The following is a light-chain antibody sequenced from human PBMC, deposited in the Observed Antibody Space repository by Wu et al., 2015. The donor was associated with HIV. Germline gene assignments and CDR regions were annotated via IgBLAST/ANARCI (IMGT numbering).Light chain of an antibody. Sequence: EIVMTQSPATLSVSPGERATLSCRASQSLGSDLAWYQQKPGQSPRLLMYGASTRDNGIPARFSGTGSGTDFTLTISRVEPEDFAVYYCQQYGISPWTFGQGTKVEIK. V-gene: IGKV3-15*01. J-gene: IGKJ1*01. CDR2: GAS. CDR3: QQYGISPWT. CDR1: QSLGSD.